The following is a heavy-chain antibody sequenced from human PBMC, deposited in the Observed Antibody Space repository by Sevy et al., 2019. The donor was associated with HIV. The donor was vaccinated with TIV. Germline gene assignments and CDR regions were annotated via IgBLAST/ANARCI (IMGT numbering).Heavy chain of an antibody. CDR2: IRYEESEQ. Sequence: GGSLRLSCAASGFTFSTYGMHWVRQAPGKGLGWVAFIRYEESEQYCADSVKGRCTISRDNSKSTLYLRQSSLRDEDTAVYYCAKDPRPSHRITTFGGVDYFEYWGQGTLVTVSS. CDR3: AKDPRPSHRITTFGGVDYFEY. D-gene: IGHD3-3*01. J-gene: IGHJ4*02. CDR1: GFTFSTYG. V-gene: IGHV3-30*02.